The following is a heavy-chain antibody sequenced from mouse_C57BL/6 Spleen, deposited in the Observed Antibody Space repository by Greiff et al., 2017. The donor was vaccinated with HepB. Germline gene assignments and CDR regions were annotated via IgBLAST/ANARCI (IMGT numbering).Heavy chain of an antibody. CDR1: GYTFPDYY. CDR3: ARDYGSSYDWYFDV. V-gene: IGHV1-76*01. D-gene: IGHD1-1*01. CDR2: IYPGSGNT. J-gene: IGHJ1*03. Sequence: QVQLQQSGAELVRPGASVKLSCKASGYTFPDYYINWVKQRPGQGLEWIARIYPGSGNTYYNEKFKGKATLTAEKSSSTAYMQLSSLTSEDSAVYFCARDYGSSYDWYFDVWGTGTTVTVSS.